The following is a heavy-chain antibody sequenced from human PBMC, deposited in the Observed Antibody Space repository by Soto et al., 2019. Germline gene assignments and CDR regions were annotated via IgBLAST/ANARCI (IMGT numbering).Heavy chain of an antibody. CDR2: IYYSGST. J-gene: IGHJ6*02. V-gene: IGHV4-61*01. CDR1: GGSVSSGSYY. Sequence: QVQLQESGPGLVKPSETLSLTCTVSGGSVSSGSYYWSWIRQPPGKGLEWIGYIYYSGSTNYNPSLKSRVTISVDTSKKQSSLKLSSATAADTAVYYCARVEISHVDVWGQGTTVTVSS. CDR3: ARVEISHVDV.